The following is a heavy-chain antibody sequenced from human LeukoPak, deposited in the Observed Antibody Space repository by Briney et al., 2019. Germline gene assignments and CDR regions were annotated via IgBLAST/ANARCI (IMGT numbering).Heavy chain of an antibody. CDR2: ISRYGSTK. Sequence: GGSLRLSCAASGFTFSSYEMNWVRQAPGKGLEWVSYISRYGSTKYYADSVKGRFTISRDNAKNSLYLQMNSLRAEDTAIYYCASPRAVSSDFWGQGTLVTVSS. CDR1: GFTFSSYE. J-gene: IGHJ4*02. D-gene: IGHD6-6*01. V-gene: IGHV3-48*03. CDR3: ASPRAVSSDF.